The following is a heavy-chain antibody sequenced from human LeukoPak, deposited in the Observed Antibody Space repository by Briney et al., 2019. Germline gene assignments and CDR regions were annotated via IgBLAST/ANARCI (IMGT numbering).Heavy chain of an antibody. V-gene: IGHV1-69*05. CDR1: GGTFSSYA. CDR3: ARDPVGISRGGYFDY. D-gene: IGHD3-10*01. Sequence: ASVKVSCKASGGTFSSYAISWVRQAPGQGLEWMGGIIPIFGTANYAQKFQGRVTITTDESTSTAYMELSSLRPEDTAVYYCARDPVGISRGGYFDYWGQGTLVTVSS. J-gene: IGHJ4*02. CDR2: IIPIFGTA.